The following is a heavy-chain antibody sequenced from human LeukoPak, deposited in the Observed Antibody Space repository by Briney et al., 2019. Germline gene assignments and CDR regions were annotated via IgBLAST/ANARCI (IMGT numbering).Heavy chain of an antibody. V-gene: IGHV3-74*01. D-gene: IGHD5-18*01. Sequence: GGSLRLSCGASGFTFSSSWMHWVRQAPGKGLVWVSRINRDGRETYYADSVKGRFTISRDNAKNMLFLQMNSLRVDDTAVYYCARTGYDNSYGGEDYWGQGTLVTVSS. CDR1: GFTFSSSW. CDR2: INRDGRET. CDR3: ARTGYDNSYGGEDY. J-gene: IGHJ4*02.